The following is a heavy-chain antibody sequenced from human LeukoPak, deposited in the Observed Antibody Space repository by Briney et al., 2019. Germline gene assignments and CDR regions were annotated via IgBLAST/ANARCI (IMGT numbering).Heavy chain of an antibody. CDR2: IYPGDSDT. J-gene: IGHJ4*02. D-gene: IGHD1-1*01. Sequence: GESLKISCKGSGYRFTNYWIAWVRQMPGKGLEWMGIIYPGDSDTRYSPSFEGQVSISADKSISTAYLQWSSLKASDTATYYCARGIQMYYFDYWGQGTLVTASS. CDR3: ARGIQMYYFDY. CDR1: GYRFTNYW. V-gene: IGHV5-51*01.